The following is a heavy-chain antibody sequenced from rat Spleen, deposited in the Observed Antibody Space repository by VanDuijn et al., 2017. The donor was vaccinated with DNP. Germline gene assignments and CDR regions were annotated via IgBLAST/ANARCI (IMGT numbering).Heavy chain of an antibody. V-gene: IGHV5-7*01. CDR3: AIAYSAPFDY. J-gene: IGHJ2*01. CDR1: GFTFSDYY. D-gene: IGHD3-3*01. Sequence: EVQLVESGGGLVQPGRSLKLSCAASGFTFSDYYMAWVRQAPKKGLEWVATITNSGSRTFYSDPVSGRFTVSRDNAKNTQYLQMDSLRSEDTATYYCAIAYSAPFDYWGQGVMVTVSS. CDR2: ITNSGSRT.